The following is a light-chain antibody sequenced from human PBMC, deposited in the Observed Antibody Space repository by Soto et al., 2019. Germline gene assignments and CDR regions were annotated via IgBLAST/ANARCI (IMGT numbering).Light chain of an antibody. V-gene: IGKV3-20*01. Sequence: EIVLTQSPGTLSLSPGERATLSCRASQSVSSSYLAWYQQKPGQAPRLLTYGTSSRATGIPDRFSGSESGTDFTLTLNRLEPEDFAVYFCQQYGSSLYTFGQGTNLESK. CDR1: QSVSSSY. J-gene: IGKJ2*01. CDR3: QQYGSSLYT. CDR2: GTS.